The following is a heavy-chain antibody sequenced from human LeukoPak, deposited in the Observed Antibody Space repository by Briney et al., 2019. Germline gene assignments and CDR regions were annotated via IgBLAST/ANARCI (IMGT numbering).Heavy chain of an antibody. Sequence: GGSLRLSCAASGFTFSSYAMSWVRQAPGKGLEWVSAISGSGGSTYYADSVKGRFTISRDNSKNTLYLQMNSLRAEDTAVYYCAKDVGIVVVTGNWFDPWGQGTLVTVSS. V-gene: IGHV3-23*01. CDR1: GFTFSSYA. CDR3: AKDVGIVVVTGNWFDP. D-gene: IGHD3-22*01. J-gene: IGHJ5*02. CDR2: ISGSGGST.